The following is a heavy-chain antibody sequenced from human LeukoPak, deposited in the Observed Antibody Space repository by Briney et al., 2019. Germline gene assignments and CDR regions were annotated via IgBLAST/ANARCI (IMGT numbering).Heavy chain of an antibody. CDR1: GYTFTGYY. CDR2: INPNSGGT. J-gene: IGHJ1*01. V-gene: IGHV1-2*04. CDR3: ARGGFGGWSHAEYFQH. D-gene: IGHD6-19*01. Sequence: ASVKVSCKASGYTFTGYYMHWVRQAPGQGLEWMGWINPNSGGTNYAQKFQGWVTMTRDTSISTAYMELSRLRSDDTAVYYCARGGFGGWSHAEYFQHWGQGTLVTVSS.